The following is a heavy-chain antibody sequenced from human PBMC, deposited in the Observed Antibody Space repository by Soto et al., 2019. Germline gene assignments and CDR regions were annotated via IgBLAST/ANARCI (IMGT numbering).Heavy chain of an antibody. D-gene: IGHD6-19*01. J-gene: IGHJ4*02. CDR2: INSDGSNT. CDR3: ARGGAVISGGCYGH. CDR1: GFTFSSYN. Sequence: EVQLVESGGGLVQPGGSLRLSCGASGFTFSSYNMHWVRQGPGKGLVWVSRINSDGSNTRYADSVKGRFTISRDNAKNTLYLQMKGLTVEETAISYCARGGAVISGGCYGHWGQGTLVTVSS. V-gene: IGHV3-74*01.